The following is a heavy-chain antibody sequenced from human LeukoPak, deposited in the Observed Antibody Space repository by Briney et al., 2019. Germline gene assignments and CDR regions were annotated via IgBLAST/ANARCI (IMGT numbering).Heavy chain of an antibody. Sequence: SETLSLTCAVYGGSFSGYYWSWIRQPPGKGLEWIGEINHSGSTNYNPSLKSRVTISVDTSKNQFSLKLSSVTAADTAVYYCARGHPVWSGSQDYYYYYMDVWGKGTTVTVSS. V-gene: IGHV4-34*01. J-gene: IGHJ6*03. CDR3: ARGHPVWSGSQDYYYYYMDV. D-gene: IGHD3-3*01. CDR1: GGSFSGYY. CDR2: INHSGST.